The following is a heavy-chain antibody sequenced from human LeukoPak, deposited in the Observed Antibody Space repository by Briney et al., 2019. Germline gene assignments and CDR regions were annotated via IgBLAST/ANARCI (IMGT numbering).Heavy chain of an antibody. Sequence: SETLSLTCAVSGGSISSSNWWSWVRQPPGKGLEWIGEIYHSGSTNYNPSLKSRVTISVDKSKNQFSLKLSSVTAADTAVYDCARLLRDYDSSGPIYGMDVWGQGTTVTVSS. CDR1: GGSISSSNW. CDR2: IYHSGST. V-gene: IGHV4-4*02. D-gene: IGHD3-22*01. CDR3: ARLLRDYDSSGPIYGMDV. J-gene: IGHJ6*02.